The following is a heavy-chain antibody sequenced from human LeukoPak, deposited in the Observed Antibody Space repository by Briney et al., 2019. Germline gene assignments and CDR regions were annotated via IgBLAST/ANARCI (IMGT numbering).Heavy chain of an antibody. J-gene: IGHJ3*02. CDR3: ARKLGEYDAFDI. CDR2: IIPIFGTA. CDR1: GGTFSSYA. Sequence: GASVKVSCKASGGTFSSYAISWVRRAPGQGLEWMGGIIPIFGTANYAQKFQGRVTITADESTSTAYMELSSLRSEDTAVYYCARKLGEYDAFDIWGQGTMVTVSS. D-gene: IGHD2/OR15-2a*01. V-gene: IGHV1-69*13.